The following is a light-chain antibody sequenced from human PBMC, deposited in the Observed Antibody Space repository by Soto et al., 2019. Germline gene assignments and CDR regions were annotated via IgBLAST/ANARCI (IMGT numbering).Light chain of an antibody. CDR1: RSDVGGYNY. CDR3: SSYTTISSRLYV. CDR2: DVS. V-gene: IGLV2-14*01. J-gene: IGLJ1*01. Sequence: QSALTQPASVSGSPGQSLTISCTGTRSDVGGYNYVSWYQQHPGKAPKLMIYDVSNRPSVVSNRFSGSKSGNTASLTISGLQAEDEADYYCSSYTTISSRLYVFGTGTKLTVL.